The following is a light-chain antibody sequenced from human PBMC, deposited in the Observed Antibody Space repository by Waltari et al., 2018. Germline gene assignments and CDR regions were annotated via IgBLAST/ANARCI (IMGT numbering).Light chain of an antibody. J-gene: IGKJ2*01. CDR2: WAS. Sequence: DIVMTQSPYSLALSLGESATRHCQSSHSVLYSSSNKNYLVWYQQKPGQPTKLIIYWASTRVCGVPDRFSGGGAGTDFTLTISGLQAEDVAVYYCQQNYRSPHTFGRGTKVEIK. V-gene: IGKV4-1*01. CDR1: HSVLYSSSNKNY. CDR3: QQNYRSPHT.